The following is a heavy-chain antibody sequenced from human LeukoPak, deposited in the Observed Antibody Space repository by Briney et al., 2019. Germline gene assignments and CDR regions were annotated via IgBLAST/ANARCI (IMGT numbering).Heavy chain of an antibody. V-gene: IGHV3-23*01. D-gene: IGHD1-26*01. J-gene: IGHJ4*02. Sequence: PGGSLRLSCAASGFTFSSYAMSWVRQAPGKGLEWVSGISGSGGSTYYADSVKGRFTISRDNSRNTLYPQMNSLRAEDTAVYYCAKWSSGSPGDYWGQGTLVTVSS. CDR1: GFTFSSYA. CDR3: AKWSSGSPGDY. CDR2: ISGSGGST.